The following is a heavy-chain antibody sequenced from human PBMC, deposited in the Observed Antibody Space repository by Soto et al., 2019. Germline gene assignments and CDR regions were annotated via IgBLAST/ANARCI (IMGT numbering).Heavy chain of an antibody. CDR1: GFTFSSYA. D-gene: IGHD6-13*01. V-gene: IGHV3-23*01. CDR2: ISGSGGST. CDR3: AKDGLVEQQLVWTLAEYFRH. J-gene: IGHJ1*01. Sequence: GGSLRLSCAASGFTFSSYAMSWVRQAPGKGLEWVSAISGSGGSTYYADSVKGRFTISRDNSKNTLYLQMNSLRAEDTAVYYCAKDGLVEQQLVWTLAEYFRHWGQGTLVTVSS.